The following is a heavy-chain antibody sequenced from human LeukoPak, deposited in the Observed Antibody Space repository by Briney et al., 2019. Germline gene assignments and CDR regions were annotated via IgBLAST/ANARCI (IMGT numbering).Heavy chain of an antibody. D-gene: IGHD3-10*01. V-gene: IGHV3-48*03. CDR1: GFTFSSYE. J-gene: IGHJ4*02. Sequence: GGSLRLSCAASGFTFSSYEMNWVRQAPGKGLGWVSYISSSGSTIYYADSVKGRFTISRDNAKNSLYLQMNSLRAEDTAVYYCASLYGSGSYDYWGQGTVVTVSS. CDR2: ISSSGSTI. CDR3: ASLYGSGSYDY.